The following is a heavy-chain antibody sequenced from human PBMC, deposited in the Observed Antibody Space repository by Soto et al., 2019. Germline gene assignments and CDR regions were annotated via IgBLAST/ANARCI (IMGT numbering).Heavy chain of an antibody. J-gene: IGHJ3*02. CDR1: GGTFSSYT. Sequence: SVKVSCKASGGTFSSYTISWVRQAPGQGLEWMGRIIPILGIANYAQKFQGRVTIAADKSTSTAYMELSSLRSEDTAVYYCASLVPAAIMGDAFDIWGQGTMVTVSS. CDR3: ASLVPAAIMGDAFDI. V-gene: IGHV1-69*02. CDR2: IIPILGIA. D-gene: IGHD2-2*01.